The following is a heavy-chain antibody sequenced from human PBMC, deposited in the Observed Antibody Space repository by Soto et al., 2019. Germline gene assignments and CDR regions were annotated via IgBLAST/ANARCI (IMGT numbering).Heavy chain of an antibody. Sequence: QVQLVESGGGLVKPGGSLRLSCAASGFTFSDYYMSWIRQARGKGLGWVSYISSRGSTIYYADSVQGRFTISRDNAKNSLYLQLNSLRAEDTAVYYCARVPDRIWYFDLWGRGTLVTVSS. J-gene: IGHJ2*01. CDR2: ISSRGSTI. V-gene: IGHV3-11*01. CDR3: ARVPDRIWYFDL. D-gene: IGHD2-15*01. CDR1: GFTFSDYY.